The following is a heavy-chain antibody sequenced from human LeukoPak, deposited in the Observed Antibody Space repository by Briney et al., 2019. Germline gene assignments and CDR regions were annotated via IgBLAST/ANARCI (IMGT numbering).Heavy chain of an antibody. CDR1: GFTFSSYG. CDR2: FSGGGGST. D-gene: IGHD1/OR15-1a*01. J-gene: IGHJ4*02. Sequence: PGGSLRLSCAASGFTFSSYGMSWVRQAPGKGLEWVSAFSGGGGSTYYADSVKGRFTVSRDNSTNTLSLPMTSLRAEARAVDYCATEQKQSRVFYYWGQGTLVTLSP. CDR3: ATEQKQSRVFYY. V-gene: IGHV3-23*01.